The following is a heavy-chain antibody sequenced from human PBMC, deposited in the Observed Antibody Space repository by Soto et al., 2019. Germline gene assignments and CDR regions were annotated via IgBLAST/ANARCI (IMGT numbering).Heavy chain of an antibody. J-gene: IGHJ4*02. Sequence: SETLSLTCTVDSISTYYWNWIRQSPGKGLEWIGYINHSGSTNYNPSLMSRVTISVDTSKNQFSLKLRSVTAADTAVYYCARKGNSGYFWSVDYWGQGTLVTVSS. CDR3: ARKGNSGYFWSVDY. CDR2: INHSGST. V-gene: IGHV4-59*01. CDR1: SISTYY. D-gene: IGHD3-22*01.